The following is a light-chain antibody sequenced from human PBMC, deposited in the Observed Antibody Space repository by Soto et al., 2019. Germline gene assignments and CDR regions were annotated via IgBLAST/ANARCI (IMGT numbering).Light chain of an antibody. CDR3: QQYDNLPLT. CDR1: QAIITY. CDR2: DAS. V-gene: IGKV1-33*01. J-gene: IGKJ4*01. Sequence: DIQLTQSPSSLSASVGDRVTITCQASQAIITYLNWFQQRPGKAPKLLIYDASHLETGVPSRFSGCGSGTAFTLTISSLQPEDVGTYYCQQYDNLPLTFGGGTKVEV.